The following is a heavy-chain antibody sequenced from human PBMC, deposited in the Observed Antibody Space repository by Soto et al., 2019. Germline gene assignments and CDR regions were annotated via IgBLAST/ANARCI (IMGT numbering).Heavy chain of an antibody. D-gene: IGHD4-4*01. J-gene: IGHJ6*02. Sequence: SETLSLTCTVSGGSISSSSYYWGWIRQPPGKGLEWIGSIYYSGSTYYNPSLKSRVTISVDTSKNQFSLKLSSVTAADTAVYYCAREGGAHVTNYYYYGMDVWGQGTTVTVSS. CDR1: GGSISSSSYY. CDR3: AREGGAHVTNYYYYGMDV. V-gene: IGHV4-39*07. CDR2: IYYSGST.